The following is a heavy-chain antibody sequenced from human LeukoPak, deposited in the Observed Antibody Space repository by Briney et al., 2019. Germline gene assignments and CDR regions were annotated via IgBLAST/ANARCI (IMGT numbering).Heavy chain of an antibody. J-gene: IGHJ6*02. CDR1: GFTSSSYA. V-gene: IGHV3-23*01. Sequence: GGSLRLSCAASGFTSSSYAMSWVRQAPGKGLEWVSAISGSGGSTYYADSVKGRFTISRDNSKNTLYLQMNSLRAEDTAVYYCANKYYYYYGMDVWGQGTTVTVSS. CDR2: ISGSGGST. CDR3: ANKYYYYYGMDV.